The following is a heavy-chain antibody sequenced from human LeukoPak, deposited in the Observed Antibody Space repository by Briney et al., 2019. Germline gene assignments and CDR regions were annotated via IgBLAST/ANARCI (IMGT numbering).Heavy chain of an antibody. D-gene: IGHD5-18*01. CDR2: ISYDGSNK. J-gene: IGHJ4*02. CDR1: GFTFSSYA. V-gene: IGHV3-30*04. Sequence: GRSLRLSCAASGFTFSSYAMHWVRQAPGKGLEWVAVISYDGSNKYYADSVKGRFTISRDNSKNTLYLQMNSLRAEDTAVYYCASGYSYGNFFDYWGQGTLATVSS. CDR3: ASGYSYGNFFDY.